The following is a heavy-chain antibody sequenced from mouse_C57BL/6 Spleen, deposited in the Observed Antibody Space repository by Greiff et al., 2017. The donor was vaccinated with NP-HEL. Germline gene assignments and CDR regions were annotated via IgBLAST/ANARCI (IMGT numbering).Heavy chain of an antibody. CDR2: IYPGSGST. CDR3: AREGYYGSSNWYFDV. CDR1: GYTFTSYW. D-gene: IGHD1-1*01. Sequence: QVQLQQPGAELVKPGASVKMSCKASGYTFTSYWITWVKQRPGQGLEWIGDIYPGSGSTNYNEKFKSKATLTVDTSSSTAYMQLSSLTSEDSAVYYCAREGYYGSSNWYFDVWGTGTTVTVSS. J-gene: IGHJ1*03. V-gene: IGHV1-55*01.